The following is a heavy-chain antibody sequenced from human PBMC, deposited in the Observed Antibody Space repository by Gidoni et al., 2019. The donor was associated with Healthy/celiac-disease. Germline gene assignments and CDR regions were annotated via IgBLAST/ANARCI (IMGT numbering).Heavy chain of an antibody. CDR1: GFTFSRYS. J-gene: IGHJ5*02. V-gene: IGHV3-21*01. CDR2: ISSNSSYI. CDR3: ARAPDYDFWSGYWWFDP. Sequence: EVQLVESGGGLVKPGGSLRLSSAASGFTFSRYSMNWVRQAPGKGLAWVSTISSNSSYIYNADSVKGRFTISRDNAKNSLYVQMNSLRAEDTAVYYCARAPDYDFWSGYWWFDPWGQGTLVTVSS. D-gene: IGHD3-3*01.